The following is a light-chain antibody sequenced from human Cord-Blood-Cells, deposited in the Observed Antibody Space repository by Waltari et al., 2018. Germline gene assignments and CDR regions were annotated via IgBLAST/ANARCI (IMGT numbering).Light chain of an antibody. V-gene: IGLV3-25*03. CDR3: QSADSSGTYPVV. CDR2: KDS. Sequence: SYELTQPPSVSVSPGQTARITCSGDALPKQYAYWYQQKPGQAPVLVIYKDSGRPSGITERFSGSNAGTTVTLTISGVQAEDGADYYCQSADSSGTYPVVFGGGTKLTVL. CDR1: ALPKQY. J-gene: IGLJ2*01.